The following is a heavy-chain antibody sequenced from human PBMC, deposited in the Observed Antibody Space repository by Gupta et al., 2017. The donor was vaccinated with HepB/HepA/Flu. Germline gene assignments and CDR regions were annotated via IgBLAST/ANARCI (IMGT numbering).Heavy chain of an antibody. D-gene: IGHD3-16*01. V-gene: IGHV3-11*01. CDR3: ARGSRITSDYYYGMDV. Sequence: GRFTISRDNAKNSLYLQMNSLRAEDTAVYYCARGSRITSDYYYGMDVWGQGTTVTVSS. J-gene: IGHJ6*02.